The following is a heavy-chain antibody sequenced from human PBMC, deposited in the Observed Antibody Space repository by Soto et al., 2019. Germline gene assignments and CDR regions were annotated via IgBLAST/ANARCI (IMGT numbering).Heavy chain of an antibody. D-gene: IGHD6-19*01. CDR1: CGSISSNSYY. CDR3: ARHLSSGWSTYYYGMDV. J-gene: IGHJ6*02. CDR2: ISYSAST. V-gene: IGHV4-39*01. Sequence: SETLSLTCTVSCGSISSNSYYWGWIRQPPGKGLEWIGSISYSASTYYNPSLKSRVTISVDTSKNQFSLKLSSVTAADTAVYYCARHLSSGWSTYYYGMDVWGQGTSVT.